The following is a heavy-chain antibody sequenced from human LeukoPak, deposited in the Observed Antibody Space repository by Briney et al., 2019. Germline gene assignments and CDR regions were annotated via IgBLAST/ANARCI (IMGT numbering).Heavy chain of an antibody. Sequence: GGSLRLSCAASGFTFSSYSMNWVRQAPGKGLEWVSSISSTSGYIYYADSVKGRFTIPRDNAKNSLYLQMNSLRAEDTAVYYCARDRGRGYSGYDDSFDPWGQGTLVTVSS. CDR1: GFTFSSYS. V-gene: IGHV3-21*01. CDR3: ARDRGRGYSGYDDSFDP. CDR2: ISSTSGYI. J-gene: IGHJ5*02. D-gene: IGHD5-12*01.